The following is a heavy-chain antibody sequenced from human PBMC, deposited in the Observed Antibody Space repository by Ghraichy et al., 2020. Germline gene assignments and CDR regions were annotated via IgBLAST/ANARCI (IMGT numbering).Heavy chain of an antibody. V-gene: IGHV3-33*01. CDR1: GFTFSSYG. CDR3: AREDGSGTLTYYFDY. CDR2: IWYDGSNK. Sequence: GGSLRLSCAASGFTFSSYGMHWVRQAPGKGLEWVAVIWYDGSNKYYADSVKGRFTISRDNSKNTLYLQMNRLRAEDTAVYYCAREDGSGTLTYYFDYWGQGTLVTVSS. J-gene: IGHJ4*02. D-gene: IGHD3-10*01.